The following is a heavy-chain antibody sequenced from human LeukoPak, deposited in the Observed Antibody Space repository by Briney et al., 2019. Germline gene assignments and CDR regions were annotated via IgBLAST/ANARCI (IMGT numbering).Heavy chain of an antibody. J-gene: IGHJ4*02. CDR1: GFTFINAW. CDR3: ARVVARLIDY. D-gene: IGHD3-10*01. V-gene: IGHV3-21*01. Sequence: AGGSLRLSCAASGFTFINAWMNWVRQTPGQGLEWVSSITSGSSHIYYADSVKGRFTISRDNAKNSLYLQMNSLRAEDTAVYYCARVVARLIDYWGQGTLVTVSS. CDR2: ITSGSSHI.